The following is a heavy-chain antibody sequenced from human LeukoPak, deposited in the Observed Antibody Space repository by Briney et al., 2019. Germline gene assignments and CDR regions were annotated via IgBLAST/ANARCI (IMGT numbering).Heavy chain of an antibody. CDR3: ARISNWNDGYFDY. V-gene: IGHV4-59*01. CDR1: RGSISSYY. D-gene: IGHD1-1*01. J-gene: IGHJ4*02. CDR2: IYYSGYT. Sequence: SETLSLTCTVSRGSISSYYWSWIRQPPGKGLEWIGYIYYSGYTNYNPSLKSRVTISVDTFKNQFSLKLSSVTTADTAVYYCARISNWNDGYFDYWGQGTLVFVSS.